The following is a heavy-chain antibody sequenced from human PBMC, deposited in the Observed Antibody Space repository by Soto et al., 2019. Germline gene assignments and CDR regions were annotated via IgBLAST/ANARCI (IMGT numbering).Heavy chain of an antibody. CDR1: GDSISSNYY. CDR3: ARELVPGDGWFDP. Sequence: SETLSLTCTVSGDSISSNYYWTWIRQHSWKGLEWIGYIYYRGSTYYNPSLKSRVSISVDTSKNQFSLKLSSVTAADTAMYYCARELVPGDGWFDPWGQGTLVT. V-gene: IGHV4-31*03. CDR2: IYYRGST. D-gene: IGHD2-8*02. J-gene: IGHJ5*02.